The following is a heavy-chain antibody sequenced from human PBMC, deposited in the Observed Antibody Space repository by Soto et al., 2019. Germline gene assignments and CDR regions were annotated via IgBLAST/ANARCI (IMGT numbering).Heavy chain of an antibody. D-gene: IGHD3-10*01. V-gene: IGHV4-59*08. CDR3: ATLRGLGVVSPYFDY. J-gene: IGHJ4*02. CDR2: IYYTGIT. Sequence: PSETLSLTCTVSGGSIGTYYWSWIRQPPGKGLEWIAYIYYTGITNFNPSLKSRVTISMDTSKNQFSLKLRSVTAADTAVYFCATLRGLGVVSPYFDYWGQGLMVTVSS. CDR1: GGSIGTYY.